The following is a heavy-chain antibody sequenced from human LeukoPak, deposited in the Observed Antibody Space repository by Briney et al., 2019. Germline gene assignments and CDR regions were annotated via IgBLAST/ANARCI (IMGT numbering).Heavy chain of an antibody. CDR2: IIPILGIA. CDR3: ARDLSRDGYNP. CDR1: GGTFSSYA. J-gene: IGHJ5*02. Sequence: SVKVSCKASGGTFSSYAISWVRQAPGQGLEWMGRIIPILGIANYAQKFQGRVTITADKSTSTAYMELSSLRSEDTAVYYCARDLSRDGYNPWGQGTLVTVSS. D-gene: IGHD5-24*01. V-gene: IGHV1-69*04.